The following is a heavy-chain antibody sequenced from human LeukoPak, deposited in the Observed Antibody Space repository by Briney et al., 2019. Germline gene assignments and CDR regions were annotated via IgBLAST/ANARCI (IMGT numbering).Heavy chain of an antibody. CDR1: GYSITSGHY. V-gene: IGHV4-38-2*02. CDR2: IYHSGST. D-gene: IGHD4-17*01. Sequence: PSETLSLTCTVSGYSITSGHYWGWIRQPPGKGLEWIGSIYHSGSTYYNPSLKSRVTISVDTSKNQFSLKLSSVTAADTAVYYCARGGDYPDYWGQGTLVTVSS. CDR3: ARGGDYPDY. J-gene: IGHJ4*02.